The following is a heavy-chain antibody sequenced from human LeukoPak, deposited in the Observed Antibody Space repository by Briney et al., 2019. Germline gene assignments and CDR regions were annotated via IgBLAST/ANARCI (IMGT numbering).Heavy chain of an antibody. V-gene: IGHV3-15*01. J-gene: IGHJ4*02. Sequence: GGSLGLSCAASGLTFNNAWMSWVRQAPGKGLEWVGRIRSRSAGGTTDYGAPVKGRFTISRDDSKNTLYLQMNSLKTEDTAVYYCSTGGGTHDYLGQGTLVTVSS. D-gene: IGHD2-15*01. CDR1: GLTFNNAW. CDR2: IRSRSAGGTT. CDR3: STGGGTHDY.